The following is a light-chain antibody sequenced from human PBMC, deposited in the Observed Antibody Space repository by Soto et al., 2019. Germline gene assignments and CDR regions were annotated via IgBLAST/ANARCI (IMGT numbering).Light chain of an antibody. Sequence: DVQMTQSPSTVSASVGDRVTITCRASQSIYSWFAWYQQRPGKAPNLLISDASNLEGGVPSRFSGSGSGTEFTLTISSLQPDDFATYYCQQYKSYSLTFGQGTKVDTK. V-gene: IGKV1-5*01. CDR2: DAS. CDR1: QSIYSW. J-gene: IGKJ1*01. CDR3: QQYKSYSLT.